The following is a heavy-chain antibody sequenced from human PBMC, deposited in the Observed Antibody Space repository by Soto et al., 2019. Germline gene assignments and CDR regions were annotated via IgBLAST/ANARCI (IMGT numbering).Heavy chain of an antibody. Sequence: QVQLQESGPGLVKPSQTLSLTCTVSGGSISSGGYYWSWIRQHPGKGLEWIGYIYYSGSTYYNPSLKRRVTISVDTSKNQFSLKLSSVTAADTAVYYCARDTVGGGDYFDYWGQGTLVTVSS. J-gene: IGHJ4*02. CDR3: ARDTVGGGDYFDY. D-gene: IGHD4-17*01. CDR2: IYYSGST. CDR1: GGSISSGGYY. V-gene: IGHV4-31*03.